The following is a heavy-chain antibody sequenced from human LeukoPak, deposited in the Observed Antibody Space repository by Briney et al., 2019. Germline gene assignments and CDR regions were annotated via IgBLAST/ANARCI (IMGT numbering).Heavy chain of an antibody. CDR3: ARVPWGTSVTTHYYYGLDV. CDR2: IHYNGST. CDR1: GGSLRTYY. D-gene: IGHD4-17*01. V-gene: IGHV4-59*01. J-gene: IGHJ6*02. Sequence: SETLSLTCTVSGGSLRTYYWSWIRQSPGKGLEWIGHIHYNGSTKYNPSLKSRVTISVDTSKNQFSLKLTSVTAADTAVYFCARVPWGTSVTTHYYYGLDVWGQGTTVTVSS.